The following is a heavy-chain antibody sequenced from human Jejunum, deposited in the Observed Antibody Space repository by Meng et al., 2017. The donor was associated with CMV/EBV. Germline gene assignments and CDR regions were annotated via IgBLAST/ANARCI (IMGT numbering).Heavy chain of an antibody. CDR3: ARDLVAATAPNN. CDR2: ISAGSDYI. CDR1: GFTFDTYV. D-gene: IGHD1-26*01. Sequence: SGFTFDTYVMTWVRQAPGKGLEWVSSISAGSDYIYYADSVKGRFTVSRDNAKNSLYLQMNSLRAEDTAVYYCARDLVAATAPNNWGQGTLVTVSS. V-gene: IGHV3-21*01. J-gene: IGHJ4*02.